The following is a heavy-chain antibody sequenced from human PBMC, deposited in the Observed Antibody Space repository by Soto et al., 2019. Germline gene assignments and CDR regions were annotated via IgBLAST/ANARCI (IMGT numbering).Heavy chain of an antibody. J-gene: IGHJ4*02. D-gene: IGHD4-17*01. CDR3: AKDYGDLTYYFDY. CDR2: ISGSGGST. CDR1: GFTFSSYA. V-gene: IGHV3-23*01. Sequence: EGSLRLSCAASGFTFSSYAMSWVRQAPGKGLEWVSAISGSGGSTYYADSVKGRFTISRDNSKNTLYLQMNSLRAEDTAVYYSAKDYGDLTYYFDYWGQGTLVTSPQ.